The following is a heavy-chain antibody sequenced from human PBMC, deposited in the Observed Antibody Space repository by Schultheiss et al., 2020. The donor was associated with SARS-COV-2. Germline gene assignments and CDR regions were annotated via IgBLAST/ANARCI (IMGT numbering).Heavy chain of an antibody. CDR3: ARRSGITGNLGWFDP. CDR1: GYTFTSYG. D-gene: IGHD1-20*01. CDR2: FDPEDGET. J-gene: IGHJ5*02. Sequence: ASVKVSCKASGYTFTSYGISWVRQAPGKGLEWMGGFDPEDGETIYAQKFQGRVTMTEDTSTDTAYMELSSLRSEDTAVYYCARRSGITGNLGWFDPWGQGTLVTVSS. V-gene: IGHV1-24*01.